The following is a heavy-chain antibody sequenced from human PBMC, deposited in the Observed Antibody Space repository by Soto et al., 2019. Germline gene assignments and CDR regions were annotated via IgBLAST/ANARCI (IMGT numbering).Heavy chain of an antibody. J-gene: IGHJ4*02. CDR2: IWYDGSNK. V-gene: IGHV3-33*01. D-gene: IGHD3-10*01. CDR1: GFTFSSYG. CDR3: AREGPDDGSGSFYFDY. Sequence: QVQLVESGGGVVQPGRSLRLSCAASGFTFSSYGMHWVRQAPGKGLEWVAVIWYDGSNKYYADSVKGRFTISRDNSKNTLYLQMNSLRAEDTAVYYCAREGPDDGSGSFYFDYWGQGTLVTVSS.